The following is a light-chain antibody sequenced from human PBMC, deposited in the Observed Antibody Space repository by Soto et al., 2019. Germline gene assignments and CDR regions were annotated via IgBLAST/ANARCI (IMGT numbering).Light chain of an antibody. V-gene: IGKV3-20*01. CDR3: QQYASSPLT. CDR2: GAS. CDR1: QSVAKNY. Sequence: EIVLTQSPGTLSLSPGERASLSCRASQSVAKNYLAWYQQKPGQALRLLISGASIRATGIPDRFSGSGSGTDFTLTVSRLEAEDFAVYFCQQYASSPLTFGGGTRVEIK. J-gene: IGKJ4*02.